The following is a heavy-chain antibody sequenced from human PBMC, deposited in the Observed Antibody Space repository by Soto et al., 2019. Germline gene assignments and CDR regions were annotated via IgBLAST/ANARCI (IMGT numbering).Heavy chain of an antibody. CDR2: INAGNGNT. Sequence: ASVKVSCKASGYTFTSYAMHWVRQAPGQRLEWMGWINAGNGNTKYSQKFQGRVTITRDTSAGTAYMELSSLRSEDTAVYYCARFGRARDYRNYDSSGYYFSPAFDIWGQGTMVTVSS. D-gene: IGHD3-22*01. V-gene: IGHV1-3*01. CDR3: ARFGRARDYRNYDSSGYYFSPAFDI. J-gene: IGHJ3*02. CDR1: GYTFTSYA.